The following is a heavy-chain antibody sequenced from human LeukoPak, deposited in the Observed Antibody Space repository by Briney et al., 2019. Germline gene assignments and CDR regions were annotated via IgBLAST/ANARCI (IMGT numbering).Heavy chain of an antibody. D-gene: IGHD6-13*01. CDR2: ISAYNGNT. J-gene: IGHJ4*02. CDR3: ARDRPGAAAGDY. Sequence: ASVKVSCKASGYTFTNYGISWVRQAPGQGLEWMGWISAYNGNTNNAQKFQGRVTMTTDTSTSTAYMELRSLRSDDTAVYYRARDRPGAAAGDYWGQGTLVTVSS. V-gene: IGHV1-18*01. CDR1: GYTFTNYG.